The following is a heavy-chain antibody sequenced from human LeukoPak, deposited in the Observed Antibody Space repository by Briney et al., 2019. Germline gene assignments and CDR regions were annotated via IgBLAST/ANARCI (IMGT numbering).Heavy chain of an antibody. V-gene: IGHV3-7*01. D-gene: IGHD3-22*01. CDR1: GFTFSSYW. J-gene: IGHJ6*02. CDR3: AREEVVAVYYGMDV. Sequence: GGSLRLSCAASGFTFSSYWMSWVRQAPGKGLEWVANIKQDGSEKYYVDSVKGRFTISRDNAKNSLYLQMNSLRAEDTAVYYCAREEVVAVYYGMDVWGQGTTVTVSS. CDR2: IKQDGSEK.